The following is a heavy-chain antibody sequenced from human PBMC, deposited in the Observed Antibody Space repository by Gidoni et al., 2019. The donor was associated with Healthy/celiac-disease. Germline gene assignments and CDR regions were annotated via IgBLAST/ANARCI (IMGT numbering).Heavy chain of an antibody. V-gene: IGHV1-69*08. CDR3: ARDPPGSYSSG. CDR2: IIPILGIA. D-gene: IGHD6-19*01. CDR1: GGTFSSYT. Sequence: QVQLVPSGAEVKKPGSSVKVSCKASGGTFSSYTISWLRQAPGQGLEWMGRIIPILGIANDAKKFQGRVTITANKSTSTAYMELSSLRSEDTAVYYCARDPPGSYSSGWGQGTLVTVSS. J-gene: IGHJ4*02.